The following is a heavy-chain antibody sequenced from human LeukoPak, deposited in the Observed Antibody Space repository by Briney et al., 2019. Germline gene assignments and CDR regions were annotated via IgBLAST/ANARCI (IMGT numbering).Heavy chain of an antibody. J-gene: IGHJ1*01. D-gene: IGHD5-12*01. CDR2: IDPYTGNT. CDR3: AREYSASEH. Sequence: ASVKVSCKASGYNFVGYYLHWVRQAPGQGLEWMAWIDPYTGNTHYAQKFQGRITVTRDTSLSTTYMELNWLTSDDTALYYCAREYSASEHWGQGTLVSVSS. CDR1: GYNFVGYY. V-gene: IGHV1-2*02.